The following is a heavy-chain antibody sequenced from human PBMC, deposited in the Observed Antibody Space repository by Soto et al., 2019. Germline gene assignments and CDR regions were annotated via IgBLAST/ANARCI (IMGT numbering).Heavy chain of an antibody. J-gene: IGHJ4*02. V-gene: IGHV4-34*01. D-gene: IGHD6-13*01. CDR1: GGSFSGYY. CDR3: ARRHPYSSSWFDY. Sequence: SETLSLTCAVYGGSFSGYYWSWIRQPPGKGLEWIGEINHSGSTNYNPSLKSRVTISVDTSKNQFSLKLSSVTAADTAVYYCARRHPYSSSWFDYWGQGTLVTVSS. CDR2: INHSGST.